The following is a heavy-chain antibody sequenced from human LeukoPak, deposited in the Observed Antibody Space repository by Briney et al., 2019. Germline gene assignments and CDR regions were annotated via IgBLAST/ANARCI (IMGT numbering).Heavy chain of an antibody. CDR3: ARGGDYSGYDY. V-gene: IGHV3-23*01. J-gene: IGHJ4*02. CDR2: ISGSGGST. D-gene: IGHD1-26*01. Sequence: GGSLRLSCAASGFTFSTYVMSWVRQAPRKGLEWVSAISGSGGSTYYADSVEGRFTISRDNSKNTVYLQMSSLRAEDTALYYCARGGDYSGYDYWGQGTLVTVSS. CDR1: GFTFSTYV.